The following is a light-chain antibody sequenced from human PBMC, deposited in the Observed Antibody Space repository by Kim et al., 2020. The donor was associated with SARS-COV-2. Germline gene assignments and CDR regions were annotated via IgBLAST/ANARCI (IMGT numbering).Light chain of an antibody. CDR3: CSYAGSRHVL. CDR1: DSDVGCYKY. Sequence: GQPVTISSTATDSDVGCYKYVSWYQHHPDKAPELLIYDVTKRPSGVPDRFSGSKSGNTASLTISGLQAEDEADYYCCSYAGSRHVLFGGGTQLTVL. CDR2: DVT. V-gene: IGLV2-11*01. J-gene: IGLJ2*01.